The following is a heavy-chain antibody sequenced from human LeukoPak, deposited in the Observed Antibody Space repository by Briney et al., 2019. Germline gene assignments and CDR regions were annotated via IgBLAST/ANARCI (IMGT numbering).Heavy chain of an antibody. CDR1: GGSISSYY. V-gene: IGHV4-59*12. CDR2: IYYSGST. D-gene: IGHD3-16*02. Sequence: SETLSLTCSVSGGSISSYYWSWIRQPPGKGLEWIGYIYYSGSTNYNPSLKSRVTISVDTSKNQFSLKLSSVTAADTAVYYCARGIEGVWGSYRYPFDYWGQGTLVTVSS. CDR3: ARGIEGVWGSYRYPFDY. J-gene: IGHJ4*02.